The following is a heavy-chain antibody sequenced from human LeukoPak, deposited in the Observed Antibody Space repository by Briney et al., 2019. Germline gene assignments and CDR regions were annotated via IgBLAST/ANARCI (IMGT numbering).Heavy chain of an antibody. CDR2: ISGSGGST. Sequence: WGSLRLSCAASGFTFSSYAMSWVRQAPGKGLEWVSAISGSGGSTYYADSVKGRFTISRDNSKNTLYLQMNSLRAEDTAVYYCAEDPHYDILTGYPRYWGQGALVTVSS. CDR1: GFTFSSYA. D-gene: IGHD3-9*01. J-gene: IGHJ4*02. CDR3: AEDPHYDILTGYPRY. V-gene: IGHV3-23*01.